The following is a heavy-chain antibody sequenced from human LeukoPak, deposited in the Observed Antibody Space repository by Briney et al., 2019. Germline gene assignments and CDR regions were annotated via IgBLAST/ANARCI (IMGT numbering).Heavy chain of an antibody. CDR2: ISGSGGST. D-gene: IGHD1-7*01. J-gene: IGHJ4*02. Sequence: GSLRLSCAASGFTFSNAWMSWVRQAPGKGLEWVSAISGSGGSTYYADSVKGRFTISRDNSKNTLYLQMNSLRADDTAVYYCAKRTFENYYFDFWGQGTLVTVSS. CDR1: GFTFSNAW. CDR3: AKRTFENYYFDF. V-gene: IGHV3-23*01.